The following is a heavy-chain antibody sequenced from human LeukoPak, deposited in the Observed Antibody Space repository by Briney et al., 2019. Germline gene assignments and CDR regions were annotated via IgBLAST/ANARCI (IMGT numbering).Heavy chain of an antibody. D-gene: IGHD3-10*01. J-gene: IGHJ3*02. CDR2: INPNSGGT. V-gene: IGHV1-2*04. CDR3: ATGRDYFGSGNNDAFDI. CDR1: GYTFTSYY. Sequence: ASVKVSCKASGYTFTSYYMHRVRQAPGQGLEWMGIINPNSGGTNYAQKFQGWVTMTRDTSISTAYMELSRLRSDDTAVYYCATGRDYFGSGNNDAFDIWGQGTMVTVSS.